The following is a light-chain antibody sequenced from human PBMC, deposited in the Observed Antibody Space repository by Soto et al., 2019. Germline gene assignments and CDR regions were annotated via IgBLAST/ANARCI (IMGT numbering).Light chain of an antibody. J-gene: IGKJ1*01. Sequence: DIQITQSPSSLSASAGDRVTVTCLASQNIRNYLNWYQQKPGRAPNLLIYESSTLESGVPSRFSGSGSGTDFTLTISSLQPEDFATYYCQQGYSAPWTFGQGTKVDIK. V-gene: IGKV1-39*01. CDR2: ESS. CDR1: QNIRNY. CDR3: QQGYSAPWT.